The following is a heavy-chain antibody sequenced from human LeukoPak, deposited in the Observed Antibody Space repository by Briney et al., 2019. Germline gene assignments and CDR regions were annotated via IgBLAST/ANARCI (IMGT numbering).Heavy chain of an antibody. CDR3: AKVHYGDYVAAYYYYGMDV. V-gene: IGHV3-23*01. D-gene: IGHD4-17*01. CDR2: ISGSGGST. Sequence: PGGSLRLSCAASGFTFSSYAMSWVRQAPGKGLEWVSAISGSGGSTYYADSVKGRFTISRDSSKNTLYLQMNSLRAEDTAVYYCAKVHYGDYVAAYYYYGMDVWGQGTTVTVSS. J-gene: IGHJ6*02. CDR1: GFTFSSYA.